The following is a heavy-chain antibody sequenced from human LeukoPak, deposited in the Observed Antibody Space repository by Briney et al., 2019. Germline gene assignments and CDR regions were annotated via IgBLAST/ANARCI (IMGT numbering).Heavy chain of an antibody. J-gene: IGHJ4*02. Sequence: GRSLRLSCAASGFTFSSYAMHWVRQAPGKGLEWVALISYDGSNKYYADSVKDRFTISRDNSKNTLYLQMNSLRAEDTAVYYCARDSYSSGWYGYFDYWGQGTLVTVSS. V-gene: IGHV3-30-3*01. CDR2: ISYDGSNK. D-gene: IGHD6-19*01. CDR1: GFTFSSYA. CDR3: ARDSYSSGWYGYFDY.